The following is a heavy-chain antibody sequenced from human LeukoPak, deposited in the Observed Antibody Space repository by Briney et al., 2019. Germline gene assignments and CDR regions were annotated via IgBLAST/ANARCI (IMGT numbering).Heavy chain of an antibody. CDR3: ARAQHSGYERYQFYFDY. CDR2: ISSSSSII. D-gene: IGHD5-12*01. Sequence: GGSLRLSCAASGFTFNNYDMNWVRQAPGKGLEWVSYISSSSSIIYYADSVKGRFTISRDTAKNSLYLQMNSLRAEDTAVYYCARAQHSGYERYQFYFDYWGQGTLVTVSS. V-gene: IGHV3-48*01. CDR1: GFTFNNYD. J-gene: IGHJ4*02.